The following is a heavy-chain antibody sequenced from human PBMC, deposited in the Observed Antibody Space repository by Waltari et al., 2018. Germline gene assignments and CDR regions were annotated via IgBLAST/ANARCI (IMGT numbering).Heavy chain of an antibody. CDR3: ATDIAAGPYYYYGMDV. V-gene: IGHV3-53*02. Sequence: EVQLVETGGGLIQPGGSLSLPCAAPGFTVRSNSMSWVRQAPGKGLEWVSVIYSGGSTYYADSVKGRFTISRDNSKNTLYLQMNSLRAEDTAVYYCATDIAAGPYYYYGMDVWGQGTTVTVSS. CDR2: IYSGGST. CDR1: GFTVRSNS. D-gene: IGHD6-13*01. J-gene: IGHJ6*02.